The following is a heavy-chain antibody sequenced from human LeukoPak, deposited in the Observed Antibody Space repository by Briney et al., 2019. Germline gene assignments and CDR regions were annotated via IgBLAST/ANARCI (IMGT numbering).Heavy chain of an antibody. J-gene: IGHJ6*03. CDR2: IYYSGST. CDR3: ARTITMVRGVIIRRYYYYMDV. Sequence: SETLSLTCTVSGGSISSSSYYWGWIRQPPGKGLEWIGSIYYSGSTYYNPSLKSRVTISVDTSKNQFSLKLSSVTAPDTAVYYCARTITMVRGVIIRRYYYYMDVWGKGTTVTISS. CDR1: GGSISSSSYY. D-gene: IGHD3-10*01. V-gene: IGHV4-39*07.